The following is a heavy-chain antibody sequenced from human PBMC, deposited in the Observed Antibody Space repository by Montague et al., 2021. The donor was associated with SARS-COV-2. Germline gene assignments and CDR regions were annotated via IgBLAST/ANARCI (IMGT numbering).Heavy chain of an antibody. CDR1: GGSISSSSYY. V-gene: IGHV4-39*01. CDR2: IYYSGST. CDR3: ARQVGTMIVVVIIKLRYYFDY. J-gene: IGHJ4*02. D-gene: IGHD3-22*01. Sequence: EALSLTCTVSGGSISSSSYYWGWIRQPPGKGLEWIGSIYYSGSTYYNPSLKSRVTISVDTSKNQFSLKLSSVTAADTAVYYCARQVGTMIVVVIIKLRYYFDYWGQGTLVTVSS.